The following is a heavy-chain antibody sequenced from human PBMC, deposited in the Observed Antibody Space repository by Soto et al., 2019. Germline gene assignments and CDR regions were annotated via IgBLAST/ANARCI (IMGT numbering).Heavy chain of an antibody. CDR3: ARGEQYSGRIFDY. CDR2: TYYRSKWYY. D-gene: IGHD1-26*01. CDR1: EDSVSSNSAG. Sequence: SQTLSLTCAITEDSVSSNSAGWSWVRQSPSRGLEWLGRTYYRSKWYYEYAVSVRGRITINPDTSKNQYSLQLNSVTPEDTAVYFCARGEQYSGRIFDYWGQGTLVTISS. V-gene: IGHV6-1*01. J-gene: IGHJ4*01.